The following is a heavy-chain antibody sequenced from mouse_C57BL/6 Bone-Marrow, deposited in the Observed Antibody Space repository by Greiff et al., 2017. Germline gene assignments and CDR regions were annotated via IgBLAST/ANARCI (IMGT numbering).Heavy chain of an antibody. CDR3: ARQGSKGYAMDY. CDR2: IYPGSGNT. V-gene: IGHV1-66*01. D-gene: IGHD1-3*01. Sequence: QVQLKQSGPELVTPGASVKISCKASGYSFTSYYIHWVKQRPGQGLEWIGWIYPGSGNTKYNEKFKGKATLTADTSSSTAYMQLSSLTSEDSAVYYCARQGSKGYAMDYWGQGTSVTVSS. CDR1: GYSFTSYY. J-gene: IGHJ4*01.